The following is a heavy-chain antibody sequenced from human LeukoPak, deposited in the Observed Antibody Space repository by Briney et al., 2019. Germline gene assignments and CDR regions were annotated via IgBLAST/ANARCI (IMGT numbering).Heavy chain of an antibody. CDR1: GFTVSSNY. V-gene: IGHV3-23*01. CDR2: ISGSGGST. D-gene: IGHD6-13*01. CDR3: AKEPIAAAFNWFDP. Sequence: GGSLRLSCAASGFTVSSNYMSWVRQAPGKGLEWVSAISGSGGSTYYADSVKGRFTISRDNSKNTLYLQMNSLRAEDTAVYYCAKEPIAAAFNWFDPWGQGTLVTVSS. J-gene: IGHJ5*02.